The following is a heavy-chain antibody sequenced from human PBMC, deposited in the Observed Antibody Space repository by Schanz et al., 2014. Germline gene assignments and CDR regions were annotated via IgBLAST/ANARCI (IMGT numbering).Heavy chain of an antibody. CDR2: INTADTT. CDR1: GFIFNDYY. D-gene: IGHD5-12*01. Sequence: VQLVESGGGLVKPGGSLRLSCAASGFIFNDYYMNWIRQAPGKGLEWVSAINTADTTYYADSVKGRFTVSRDNSKNTVYLHMNSLRDEDTAVYYCAKDMNREATAPESWGQGTLVVVSS. CDR3: AKDMNREATAPES. J-gene: IGHJ5*02. V-gene: IGHV3-23*04.